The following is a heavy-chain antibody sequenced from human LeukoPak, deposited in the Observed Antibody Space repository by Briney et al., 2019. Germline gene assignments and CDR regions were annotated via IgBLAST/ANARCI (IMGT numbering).Heavy chain of an antibody. CDR3: ARRRNDYGLEPFDY. D-gene: IGHD4-17*01. CDR2: IYYGGST. J-gene: IGHJ4*02. Sequence: SETLSLTCTVSGGSVSSGSYYWSWIRQPPGKGLEWIGYIYYGGSTNYNPSLKSRVTISVDTSKNQFSLKLSSVTAADTAVYYCARRRNDYGLEPFDYWGQGTLVTVSS. V-gene: IGHV4-61*01. CDR1: GGSVSSGSYY.